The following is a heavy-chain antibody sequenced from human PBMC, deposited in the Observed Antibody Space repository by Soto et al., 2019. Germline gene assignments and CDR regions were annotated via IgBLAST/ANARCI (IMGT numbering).Heavy chain of an antibody. CDR1: GYTFSGYY. D-gene: IGHD3-3*01. CDR3: ARDEDFWSGSLYYFDY. V-gene: IGHV1-2*02. CDR2: IKCNSGGT. J-gene: IGHJ4*02. Sequence: QVQLVQSGAEVKKPGASVKVSCKASGYTFSGYYLHWVRQAPGQGLEWMGWIKCNSGGTNYAQKFQGRVTMTRDTSISTAYMELSRLRSDDTAVYYCARDEDFWSGSLYYFDYWGQGTLVTVSS.